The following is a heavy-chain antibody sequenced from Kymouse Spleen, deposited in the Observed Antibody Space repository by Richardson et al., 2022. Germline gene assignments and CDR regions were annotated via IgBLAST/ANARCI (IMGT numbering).Heavy chain of an antibody. D-gene: IGHD3-10*01. CDR3: AKDVTMVRGVINYGMDV. CDR1: GFTFSSYG. V-gene: IGHV3-30*18. J-gene: IGHJ6*02. CDR2: ISYDGSNK. Sequence: QVQLVESGGGVVQPGRSLRLSCAASGFTFSSYGMHWVRQAPGKGLEWVAVISYDGSNKYYADSVKGRFTISRDNSKNTLYLQMNSLRAEDTAVYYCAKDVTMVRGVINYGMDVWGQGTTVTVSS.